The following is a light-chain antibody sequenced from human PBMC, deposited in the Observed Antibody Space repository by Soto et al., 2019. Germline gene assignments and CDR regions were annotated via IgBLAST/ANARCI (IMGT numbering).Light chain of an antibody. CDR1: QTVGSTY. Sequence: DIVLTQSPGTLSLSPGDRATLSCRASQTVGSTYLAWYEQKPGQAPRLLIYGASSRATGIPDRFSGSGSGTDFTLTIRRVEPEDFAVFYCHQYGSAPWTFGQGTKVEIK. J-gene: IGKJ1*01. V-gene: IGKV3-20*01. CDR2: GAS. CDR3: HQYGSAPWT.